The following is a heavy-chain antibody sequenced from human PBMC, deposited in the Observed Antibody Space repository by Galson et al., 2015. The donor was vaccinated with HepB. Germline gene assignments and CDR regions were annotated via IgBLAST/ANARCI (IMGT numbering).Heavy chain of an antibody. CDR2: INPNSGST. J-gene: IGHJ4*02. CDR1: GYTFTGYY. Sequence: SVKVSCKASGYTFTGYYMHWVRQAPGQGLEWMGWINPNSGSTNYAQKFQGRVTVTTDTSTSTAYMELRSLRSDDTAVYYCAREGGYDLDYWGQGTLVTVSS. CDR3: AREGGYDLDY. V-gene: IGHV1-2*02. D-gene: IGHD5-12*01.